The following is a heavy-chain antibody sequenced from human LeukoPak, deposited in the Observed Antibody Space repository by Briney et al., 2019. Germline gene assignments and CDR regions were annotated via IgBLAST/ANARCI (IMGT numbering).Heavy chain of an antibody. V-gene: IGHV3-30*02. Sequence: GGSLRLSCAASGFIFKNYGMHWARQAPGKGLEWLAFIEYNGATKDYADSVKGRFTISRDNSKNTVSLQMNSLRAEDTALYYCAKDIRRGYNFGYDQFAYWGQGILVTVSS. J-gene: IGHJ4*02. D-gene: IGHD5-18*01. CDR1: GFIFKNYG. CDR2: IEYNGATK. CDR3: AKDIRRGYNFGYDQFAY.